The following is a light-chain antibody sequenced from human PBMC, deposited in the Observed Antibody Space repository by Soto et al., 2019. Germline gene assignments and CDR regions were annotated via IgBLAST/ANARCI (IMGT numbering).Light chain of an antibody. CDR3: APWDDRLXGYV. CDR1: ISNIGSKT. J-gene: IGLJ1*01. CDR2: SDD. V-gene: IGLV1-44*01. Sequence: QSLLTQPPSASGTPVQGVTISCSGSISNIGSKTVNWYQQFPVTAPQLLIYSDDQLPSGVPDRFSGSKSGTSASLAIIGLQDEDEDDYYCAPWDDRLXGYVFGTGTKVXV.